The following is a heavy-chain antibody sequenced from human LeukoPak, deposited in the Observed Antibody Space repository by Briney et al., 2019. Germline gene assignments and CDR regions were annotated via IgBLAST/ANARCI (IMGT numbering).Heavy chain of an antibody. CDR2: IYSGGST. J-gene: IGHJ5*02. D-gene: IGHD3-3*01. V-gene: IGHV3-53*01. CDR3: ARDLHDFWSGYNWFDP. Sequence: PGGSLRLSCAASGFTVSSNYMSWVRQAPGKGLEWVSVIYSGGSTYYADSVKGRFTISRDNSKNTLYLQMNSLRAEDTAVYYCARDLHDFWSGYNWFDPWGQGTLVTVSS. CDR1: GFTVSSNY.